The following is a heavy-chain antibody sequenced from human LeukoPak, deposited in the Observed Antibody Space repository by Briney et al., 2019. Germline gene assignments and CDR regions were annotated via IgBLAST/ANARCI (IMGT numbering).Heavy chain of an antibody. V-gene: IGHV4-34*01. CDR3: ARERVQLWLRGIDY. CDR2: INHSGGT. J-gene: IGHJ4*02. D-gene: IGHD5-18*01. Sequence: SETLSLTCAVYGGSFSGYYWSWIRQPPGKGLEWIGEINHSGGTNYNPSLKSRVTISVDTSKNQFSLKLSSVTAADTAVYYCARERVQLWLRGIDYWGQGTLVTVSS. CDR1: GGSFSGYY.